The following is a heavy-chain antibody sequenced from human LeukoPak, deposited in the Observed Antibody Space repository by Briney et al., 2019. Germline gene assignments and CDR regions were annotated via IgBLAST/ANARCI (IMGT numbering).Heavy chain of an antibody. D-gene: IGHD6-19*01. CDR2: IWYDGSNK. CDR3: AKDGRGKQWLEPVDY. Sequence: PGRSLRLSCAASGFTFSSYGMHWVRQAPGKGLEWVAVIWYDGSNKYYADSVKGRFTISRDNSKNTLYLQMNSLRAEDTAVYYCAKDGRGKQWLEPVDYWGQGTLVTVSS. V-gene: IGHV3-33*06. CDR1: GFTFSSYG. J-gene: IGHJ4*02.